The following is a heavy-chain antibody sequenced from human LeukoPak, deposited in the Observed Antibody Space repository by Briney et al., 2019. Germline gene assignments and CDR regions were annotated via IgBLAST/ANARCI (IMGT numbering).Heavy chain of an antibody. J-gene: IGHJ4*02. CDR1: GGSIIGNF. V-gene: IGHV4-59*01. D-gene: IGHD3-22*01. Sequence: PSETLSLTCTVSGGSIIGNFWTWIRQPPGKRLEWIGYIYNTVDTNYNPSLKSRATISVDMSKNQFSLRLTSVTAADTAVYYCARRRYYDSSGYNPTYYFDYWGQGILVTVSS. CDR3: ARRRYYDSSGYNPTYYFDY. CDR2: IYNTVDT.